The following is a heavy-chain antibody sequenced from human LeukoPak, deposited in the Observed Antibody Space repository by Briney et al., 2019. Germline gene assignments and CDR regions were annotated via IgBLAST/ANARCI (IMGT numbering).Heavy chain of an antibody. Sequence: GGSLRLSCAAFGFIVRSNHINWVRQAPGKGLEWVANIKQDGSEKYYVDSVKGRFTISRDNAKNSLYLQMNSLRAEDTAVYYCARRRYSGSSQHFDYWGQGTLVTVSS. CDR2: IKQDGSEK. V-gene: IGHV3-7*01. CDR1: GFIVRSNH. J-gene: IGHJ4*02. CDR3: ARRRYSGSSQHFDY. D-gene: IGHD1-26*01.